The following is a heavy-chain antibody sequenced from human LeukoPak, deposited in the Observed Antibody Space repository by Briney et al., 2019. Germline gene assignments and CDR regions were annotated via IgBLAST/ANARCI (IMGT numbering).Heavy chain of an antibody. CDR3: ARDHPLGYDFWSGYSTNWFDP. CDR2: INHSGST. Sequence: SETLSLTCAVYGGSFSGYYWSWIRQPPGKGLEWIGEINHSGSTNYNPSLKSRVTISVDTSKNQFSLKLSSVTAADTAVYYCARDHPLGYDFWSGYSTNWFDPWGQGTLVTVSS. V-gene: IGHV4-34*01. D-gene: IGHD3-3*01. J-gene: IGHJ5*02. CDR1: GGSFSGYY.